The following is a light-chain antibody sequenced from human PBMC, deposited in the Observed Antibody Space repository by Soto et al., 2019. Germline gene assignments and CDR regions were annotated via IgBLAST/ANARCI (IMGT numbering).Light chain of an antibody. CDR2: APS. Sequence: DIPLTQSPSFLFASLGDRVTITCRASQGINSYLAWYQQKSGKASRLLIYAPSTLQSGVPSRLSGRGSGTEFTLTISSPQPEDFATYYCQQRNSNLITFGQRTRLEIK. CDR3: QQRNSNLIT. J-gene: IGKJ5*01. CDR1: QGINSY. V-gene: IGKV1-9*01.